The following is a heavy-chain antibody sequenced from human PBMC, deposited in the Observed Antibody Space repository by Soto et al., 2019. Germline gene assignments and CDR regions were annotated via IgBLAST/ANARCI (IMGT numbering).Heavy chain of an antibody. Sequence: SETLSLTCTVSGGSISSGGYYWSWIRQHPGKGLEWIGYIYYSGSTYYNPSLKSRVTISVDTSKNQFSLKLSSVTAADTAVYYCARSNVVVPAAIARRNWFDPWGQGTLVTVSS. CDR1: GGSISSGGYY. CDR3: ARSNVVVPAAIARRNWFDP. CDR2: IYYSGST. D-gene: IGHD2-2*01. V-gene: IGHV4-31*03. J-gene: IGHJ5*02.